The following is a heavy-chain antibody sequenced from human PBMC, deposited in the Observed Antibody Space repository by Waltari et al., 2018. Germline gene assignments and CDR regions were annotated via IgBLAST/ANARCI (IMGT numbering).Heavy chain of an antibody. CDR3: ARDSYYYDSSGYYHANFDY. D-gene: IGHD3-22*01. CDR2: IWYDGSNK. J-gene: IGHJ4*02. CDR1: GFTFSSYG. Sequence: GGGVVQPGRSLRLSCAASGFTFSSYGMYWVRQAPGKGLEWVAVIWYDGSNKYYADSVKGRFTISRDNSKNTLYLQMNSLRAEGTAVYYCARDSYYYDSSGYYHANFDYWGQGTLVTVSS. V-gene: IGHV3-33*01.